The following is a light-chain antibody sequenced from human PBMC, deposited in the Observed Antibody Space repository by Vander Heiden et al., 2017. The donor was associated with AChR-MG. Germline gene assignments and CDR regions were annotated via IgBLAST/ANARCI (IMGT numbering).Light chain of an antibody. CDR3: QETSSFPLA. CDR2: AAS. CDR1: QGISSW. Sequence: DIQMTQSPSSVSASVGDRVTTTCRASQGISSWLAWYQQKPGKAPKLLISAASNLRTGVPPRFSGSGSGTDFTLTISSLQPDDFATYYCQETSSFPLAFGQGTKVEIK. V-gene: IGKV1D-12*01. J-gene: IGKJ1*01.